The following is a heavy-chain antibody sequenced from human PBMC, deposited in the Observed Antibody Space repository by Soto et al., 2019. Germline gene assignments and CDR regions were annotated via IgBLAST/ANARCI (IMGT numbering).Heavy chain of an antibody. CDR2: ISYDGTNK. J-gene: IGHJ6*02. CDR3: AGAEWELFSMDV. CDR1: GFTFSSYA. D-gene: IGHD1-26*01. V-gene: IGHV3-30-3*01. Sequence: GGSLRLSCAASGFTFSSYAMHWVRQAPGKGLEWVAVISYDGTNKYYADSVKGRFTISRDNSKNTLYLQMNSLRAEDTAVYYCAGAEWELFSMDVWGQGTTVTVSS.